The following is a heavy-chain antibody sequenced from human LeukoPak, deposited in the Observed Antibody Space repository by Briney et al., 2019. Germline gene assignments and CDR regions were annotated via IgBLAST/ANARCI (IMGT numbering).Heavy chain of an antibody. CDR1: GDSIRSGGHS. J-gene: IGHJ4*02. D-gene: IGHD2-2*01. CDR3: AKMYPAEVYFDY. CDR2: TSHSGST. V-gene: IGHV4-30-4*07. Sequence: SETLSLTCAVSGDSIRSGGHSWSWIRQAPGKPLEGIVYTSHSGSTYYNPSLKSRVTMSLDTSKNNFSLKLRSVSAADTAVYYCAKMYPAEVYFDYWGQGALVTVSS.